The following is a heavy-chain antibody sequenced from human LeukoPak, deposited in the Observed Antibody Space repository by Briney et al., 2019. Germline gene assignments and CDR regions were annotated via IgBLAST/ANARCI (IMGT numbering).Heavy chain of an antibody. CDR3: ARQGMEYYFDY. V-gene: IGHV4-39*01. D-gene: IGHD3-3*01. CDR2: IYYSGST. J-gene: IGHJ4*02. Sequence: SETLSLTCTVSGGSISSSSYYWGWIRQPPGKGLEWIGSIYYSGSTYYNPSLKSRVTISVDTSKNQFSLKLTSVTAADTAVYYSARQGMEYYFDYWGQGTLVTVSS. CDR1: GGSISSSSYY.